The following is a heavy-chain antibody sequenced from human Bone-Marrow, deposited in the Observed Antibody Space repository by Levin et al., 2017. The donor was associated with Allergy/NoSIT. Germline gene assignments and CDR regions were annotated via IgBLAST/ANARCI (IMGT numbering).Heavy chain of an antibody. CDR3: ARGAVALDY. Sequence: SCAASGFSVSFNYMSWVRQAPGKGLEWVSIIYNDGSTYYADSVKGRFTISRDNSRNTLYLHMNGLRVEDTAVYYCARGAVALDYWGQGTLVTISS. CDR1: GFSVSFNY. V-gene: IGHV3-53*01. D-gene: IGHD6-19*01. CDR2: IYNDGST. J-gene: IGHJ4*02.